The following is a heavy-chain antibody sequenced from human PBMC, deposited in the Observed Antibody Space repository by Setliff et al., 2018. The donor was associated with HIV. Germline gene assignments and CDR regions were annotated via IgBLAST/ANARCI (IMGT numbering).Heavy chain of an antibody. D-gene: IGHD6-19*01. V-gene: IGHV4-38-2*02. CDR3: ARDIPGPAINSGRIKNWFDP. J-gene: IGHJ5*02. CDR2: IYHSGTT. Sequence: SETLSLTCAVSGYSISSGSYWAWIRQPPGKGLEWIGSIYHSGTTYYNPSLKSRVTISIDTSKNQFSLKLNSVTAADTAMYYCARDIPGPAINSGRIKNWFDPWGEGTLVTVSS. CDR1: GYSISSGSY.